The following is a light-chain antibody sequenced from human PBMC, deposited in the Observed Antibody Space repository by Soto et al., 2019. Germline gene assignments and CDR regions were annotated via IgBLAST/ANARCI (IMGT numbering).Light chain of an antibody. CDR1: QGIRND. CDR2: SAS. V-gene: IGKV1-6*01. J-gene: IGKJ1*01. Sequence: IQMTQSPSSLSASVGDRVTITCRASQGIRNDLGWYQQKPGRAPKLLISSASSLQSGVPSRFSGSGSGTDFTLTISSLQPEDFATYYCLQDYNYPWTFGQGTKVEIK. CDR3: LQDYNYPWT.